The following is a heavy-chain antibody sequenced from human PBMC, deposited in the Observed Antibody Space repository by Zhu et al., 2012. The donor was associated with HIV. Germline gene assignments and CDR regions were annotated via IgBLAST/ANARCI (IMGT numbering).Heavy chain of an antibody. CDR3: ARRNSGATCRGLCTFDI. J-gene: IGHJ3*02. Sequence: QVHLQESGPGLVKPSETLSLTCTVSGGSISVDSNYWGWIRQPPGKGLEWIGTIHSTGSTYYNPSLKSRLTIVVDTSKNQFSLTLSSVTAADTAVYYCARRNSGATCRGLCTFDIVGQGTMVAV. CDR1: GGSISVDSNY. D-gene: IGHD2-15*01. CDR2: IHSTGST. V-gene: IGHV4-39*01.